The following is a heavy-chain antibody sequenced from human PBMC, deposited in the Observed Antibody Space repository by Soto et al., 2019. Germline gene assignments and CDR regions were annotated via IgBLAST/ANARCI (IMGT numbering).Heavy chain of an antibody. Sequence: GGSLRLSCAASGFTFSSYAISWVRQPPGQGLQWVSTIAGNDAGADFAESVRGRFTISRDNSKNTLYLQMDSLRGEDTAIYYCAKDSLSSSTWHLYHFDHWGQGTLVTVSS. CDR1: GFTFSSYA. CDR2: IAGNDAGA. D-gene: IGHD2-2*01. CDR3: AKDSLSSSTWHLYHFDH. V-gene: IGHV3-23*01. J-gene: IGHJ4*02.